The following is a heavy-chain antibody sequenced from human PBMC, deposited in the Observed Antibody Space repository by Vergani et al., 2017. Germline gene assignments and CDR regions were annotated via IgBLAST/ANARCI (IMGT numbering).Heavy chain of an antibody. D-gene: IGHD2-15*01. J-gene: IGHJ4*02. CDR1: GFTFSSYS. V-gene: IGHV3-21*01. CDR2: ISSSSSYI. Sequence: EVHLLESGGGLVQPGGSLRLSCAASGFTFSSYSMNWVRQAPGKGLEWVSSISSSSSYIYYADSVKGRFTISRDNAKNSLYLQMNSLRAEDTAVYYCAXAAGGCSGGSCYYAFDYWGQGTLVTVSS. CDR3: AXAAGGCSGGSCYYAFDY.